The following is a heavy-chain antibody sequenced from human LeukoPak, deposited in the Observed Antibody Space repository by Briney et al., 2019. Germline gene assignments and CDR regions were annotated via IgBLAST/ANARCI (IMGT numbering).Heavy chain of an antibody. D-gene: IGHD1-14*01. V-gene: IGHV4-34*01. CDR1: GGSFRGYY. CDR3: ATKGETGFDY. J-gene: IGHJ4*02. CDR2: INHSGST. Sequence: PSETLSLTCAVYGGSFRGYYWSWIRQPPGKGLEWIGEINHSGSTNYNPSLKSRVTISVDTSKNQFSLKLSSVTAADTAVYYCATKGETGFDYWGQGTLVTVSS.